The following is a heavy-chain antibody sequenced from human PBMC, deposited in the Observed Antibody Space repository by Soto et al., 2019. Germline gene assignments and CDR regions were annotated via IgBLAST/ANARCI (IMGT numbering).Heavy chain of an antibody. J-gene: IGHJ4*02. Sequence: SETLSLTCAVSGGSISSGGYSWSWIRQPPGKGLEWIGEINHSGSTNYNPSLKSRVTISVDTSKNQFSLKLSSVTAADTAVYYCARASYYYDSSGYPPPYYFDYWGQGTLVTVSS. CDR2: INHSGST. D-gene: IGHD3-22*01. CDR1: GGSISSGGYS. V-gene: IGHV4-30-2*01. CDR3: ARASYYYDSSGYPPPYYFDY.